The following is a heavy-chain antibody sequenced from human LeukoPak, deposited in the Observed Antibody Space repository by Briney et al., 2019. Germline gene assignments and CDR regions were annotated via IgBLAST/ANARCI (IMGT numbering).Heavy chain of an antibody. CDR1: GYTFTSYG. V-gene: IGHV1-18*01. J-gene: IGHJ4*02. D-gene: IGHD2-2*01. Sequence: ASVKVSCKASGYTFTSYGISWVRQAPGQGLEWMGWISAYNGNTNYAQKLQGRVTMSTDTSTNTAYMDLRSLRSDDTAVYYCARSGHCSGTGCYAEGVDFWGQGTLVTVS. CDR3: ARSGHCSGTGCYAEGVDF. CDR2: ISAYNGNT.